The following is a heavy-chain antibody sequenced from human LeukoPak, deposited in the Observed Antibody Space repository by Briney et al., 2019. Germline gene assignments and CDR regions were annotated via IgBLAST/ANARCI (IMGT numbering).Heavy chain of an antibody. CDR2: ISAYNGNT. Sequence: ASVKVSCKASGYTFTSYYMHWVRQAPGQGLEWMGWISAYNGNTNYAQKLQGRVTMTTDTSTSTAYMELRSLRSDDTAVYYCARASSSWSSNWFDPWGQGTLVTVSS. V-gene: IGHV1-18*04. CDR3: ARASSSWSSNWFDP. J-gene: IGHJ5*02. D-gene: IGHD6-13*01. CDR1: GYTFTSYY.